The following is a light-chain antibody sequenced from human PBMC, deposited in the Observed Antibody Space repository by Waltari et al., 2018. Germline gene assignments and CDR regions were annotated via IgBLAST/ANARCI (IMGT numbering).Light chain of an antibody. V-gene: IGKV3-11*01. Sequence: EIVLTQSPATLSLSPGQRATLPCRASQSVSSYLAWFQQTPGQAPRLLIYYASNRAPGIPARFSGSGSETDFTLTISSLEPEDFAVYYCQQRGNGPPITFGQGTRLDMK. CDR1: QSVSSY. J-gene: IGKJ5*01. CDR3: QQRGNGPPIT. CDR2: YAS.